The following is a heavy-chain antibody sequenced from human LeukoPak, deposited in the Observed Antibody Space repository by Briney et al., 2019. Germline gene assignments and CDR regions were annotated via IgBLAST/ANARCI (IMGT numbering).Heavy chain of an antibody. CDR1: GVTFRGYW. Sequence: GGSLRLSCVASGVTFRGYWMSWGREAPGNGLEWVANINEDESIKHYVDSVKGRFTISRDNAKTSVFLQMNSLRDGDTALYYCATSDDSSGSDWSQGILVTVSS. J-gene: IGHJ4*02. CDR3: ATSDDSSGSD. CDR2: INEDESIK. D-gene: IGHD3-22*01. V-gene: IGHV3-7*01.